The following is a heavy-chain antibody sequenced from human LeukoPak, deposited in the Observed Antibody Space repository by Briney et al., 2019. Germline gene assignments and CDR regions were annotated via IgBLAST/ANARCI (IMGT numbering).Heavy chain of an antibody. J-gene: IGHJ4*02. CDR2: IKGDGSEK. Sequence: GGSLRLSCAASGFTSSNNWMSWVRQAPGKGLEWVANIKGDGSEKYYVDSVKGRFTISRDNTKNSLYLQMNSLRADDTATYYCARDDFSGSYCDWGQGTLVTVSS. CDR3: ARDDFSGSYCD. D-gene: IGHD1-26*01. CDR1: GFTSSNNW. V-gene: IGHV3-7*01.